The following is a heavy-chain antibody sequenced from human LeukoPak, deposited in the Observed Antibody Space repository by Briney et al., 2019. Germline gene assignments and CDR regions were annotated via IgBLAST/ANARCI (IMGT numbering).Heavy chain of an antibody. Sequence: SETLSLTCTVSGGSISSGGYYWSWIRQHPGKGLEWIGYIYYSGSTYYNPSLKSRVTISVDTSKNQFSLKLSSVTAADTAVYYCARAPYCSGGSCYHLDYWGQGTLVTVSP. CDR2: IYYSGST. V-gene: IGHV4-31*03. J-gene: IGHJ4*02. D-gene: IGHD2-15*01. CDR3: ARAPYCSGGSCYHLDY. CDR1: GGSISSGGYY.